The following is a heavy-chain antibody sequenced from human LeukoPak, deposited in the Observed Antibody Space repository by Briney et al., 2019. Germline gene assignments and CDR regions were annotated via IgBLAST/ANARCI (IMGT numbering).Heavy chain of an antibody. V-gene: IGHV4-39*07. CDR2: IYYSGST. J-gene: IGHJ5*02. D-gene: IGHD6-6*01. CDR3: SRVARVAARPSWFDP. CDR1: GDSIISSSYY. Sequence: SETLSLTCTVSGDSIISSSYYWGWIRQPPGKGLEWIGSIYYSGSTYYNPSLKSRVTISVDTSKNQFSLKLNSVTAADTAVYYCSRVARVAARPSWFDPWGQGTLVTVSS.